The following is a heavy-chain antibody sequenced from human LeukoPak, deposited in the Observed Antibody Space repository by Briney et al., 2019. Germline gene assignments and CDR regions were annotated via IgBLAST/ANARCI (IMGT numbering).Heavy chain of an antibody. CDR2: IRYDGSNK. CDR1: GFTFSSYG. CDR3: AKAARGAVAGYY. J-gene: IGHJ4*02. Sequence: GGSLRLSCAASGFTFSSYGMHWVRQAPGKGLEWVAFIRYDGSNKYYADSVKGRFTISRDNSKNTLYLQMNSLRAEDTAVYYCAKAARGAVAGYYWGQGALVTVSS. D-gene: IGHD6-19*01. V-gene: IGHV3-30*02.